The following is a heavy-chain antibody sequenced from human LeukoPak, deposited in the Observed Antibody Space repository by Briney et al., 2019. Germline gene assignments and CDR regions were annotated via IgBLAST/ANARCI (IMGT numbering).Heavy chain of an antibody. D-gene: IGHD1-1*01. CDR2: IIPILGIA. Sequence: SVKVSCKASGGTFSSYAISWVRQAPGQGLEWMGRIIPILGIANYAQKFQGRVTITADKSTSTAYMELSSLRSEDTAVYYCASPLGGTTIDAFDIWGQGTMVTVSS. V-gene: IGHV1-69*04. CDR3: ASPLGGTTIDAFDI. J-gene: IGHJ3*02. CDR1: GGTFSSYA.